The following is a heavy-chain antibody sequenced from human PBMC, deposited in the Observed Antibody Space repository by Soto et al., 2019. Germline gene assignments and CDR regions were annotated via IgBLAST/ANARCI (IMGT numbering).Heavy chain of an antibody. CDR1: GYTFTSYG. V-gene: IGHV1-18*01. CDR3: ARDLAVALIDY. J-gene: IGHJ4*02. CDR2: ISAYNGNT. D-gene: IGHD6-19*01. Sequence: QVQLVQSGAEVKKPGASVKVSCKASGYTFTSYGISWVRQAPGQGLEWMGWISAYNGNTKYAQKLQGRVTMTTDTSTSKGYMELRSLRSEDTAVCYCARDLAVALIDYWGQGTLVTVSS.